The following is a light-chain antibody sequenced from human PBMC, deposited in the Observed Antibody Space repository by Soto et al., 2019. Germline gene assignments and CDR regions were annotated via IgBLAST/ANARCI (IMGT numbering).Light chain of an antibody. CDR2: GAS. J-gene: IGKJ1*01. CDR3: QQYGSSPWT. V-gene: IGKV3-20*01. CDR1: QSVSSSY. Sequence: EIVLTQSPGTLSLSPGERATLSCRASQSVSSSYLAWYQQKPGQAPRLLIYGASSRATGIPDRFSGRVSGTDFTLTISRLEPEDLAVYYCQQYGSSPWTFGQGTNVVIK.